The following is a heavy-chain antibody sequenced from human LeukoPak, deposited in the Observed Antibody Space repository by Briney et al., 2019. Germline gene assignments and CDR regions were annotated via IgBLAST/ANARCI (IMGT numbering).Heavy chain of an antibody. Sequence: ASVKVSCKASGYTFTGFWIHWVRQAPGQGLEWMGLLKPSAPSTSFASKFQGRVTMTRDTSTSTVYMELHSLTSEDTAVYYCARSSTSLIALDVWGQGTMVTVSS. CDR1: GYTFTGFW. D-gene: IGHD6-13*01. J-gene: IGHJ3*01. CDR3: ARSSTSLIALDV. CDR2: LKPSAPST. V-gene: IGHV1-46*01.